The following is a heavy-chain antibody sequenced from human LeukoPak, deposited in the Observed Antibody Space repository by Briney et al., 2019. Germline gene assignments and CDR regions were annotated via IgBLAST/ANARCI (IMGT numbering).Heavy chain of an antibody. Sequence: GGSLRLSCAASGFTVSSNHMSWVRQAPGKGLEWVSIIYSAGSTYYADSVRGRFTISRDSSKNTVCLQMNSLRVEDTAVYYCASGEVGVRKFYSDPFHYWGQGTLVTVSP. D-gene: IGHD2-15*01. J-gene: IGHJ4*02. V-gene: IGHV3-53*01. CDR1: GFTVSSNH. CDR3: ASGEVGVRKFYSDPFHY. CDR2: IYSAGST.